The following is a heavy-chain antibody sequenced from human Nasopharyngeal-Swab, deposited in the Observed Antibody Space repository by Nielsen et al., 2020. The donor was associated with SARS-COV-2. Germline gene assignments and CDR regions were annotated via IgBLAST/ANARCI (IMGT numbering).Heavy chain of an antibody. Sequence: GGSLRLSCAASGFTVSSNYMSWVRQAPGKGLEWVSVIYSGGSTYYADSVKGRFTISRDNSKNTLYLQMNSLRAEDTAVYYCARVSGGDCYSFCYYYDYMDVWGKGTTVTVSS. CDR2: IYSGGST. V-gene: IGHV3-53*01. J-gene: IGHJ6*03. D-gene: IGHD2-21*02. CDR3: ARVSGGDCYSFCYYYDYMDV. CDR1: GFTVSSNY.